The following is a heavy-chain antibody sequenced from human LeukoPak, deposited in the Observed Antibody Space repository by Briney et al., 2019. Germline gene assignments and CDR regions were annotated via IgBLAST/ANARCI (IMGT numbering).Heavy chain of an antibody. J-gene: IGHJ4*02. CDR3: ARRLRLDY. Sequence: PSETLSLTCTVSGGSISSYYWSWIRQPPGKGLEWIGYVFYSGSTNYNPSLKSRVTISVDTSKNQFSLKLSSVTAADTAVYYCARRLRLDYWGRGTLVTVSS. V-gene: IGHV4-59*08. CDR2: VFYSGST. CDR1: GGSISSYY.